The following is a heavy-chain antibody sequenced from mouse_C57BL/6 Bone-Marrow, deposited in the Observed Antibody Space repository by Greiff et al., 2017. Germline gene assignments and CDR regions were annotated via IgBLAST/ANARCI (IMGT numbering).Heavy chain of an antibody. D-gene: IGHD2-4*01. CDR3: AREESTMITRYFDY. CDR2: IYPGSGST. V-gene: IGHV1-55*01. CDR1: GYTFTSYW. Sequence: QVQLQQPGAELVKPGASVKMSCKASGYTFTSYWITWVKQRPGQGLEWIGDIYPGSGSTNYNEKFKSKATLTVDTSSSTAYMQISSLTSEDSAVYYCAREESTMITRYFDYWGQGTTLTVSS. J-gene: IGHJ2*01.